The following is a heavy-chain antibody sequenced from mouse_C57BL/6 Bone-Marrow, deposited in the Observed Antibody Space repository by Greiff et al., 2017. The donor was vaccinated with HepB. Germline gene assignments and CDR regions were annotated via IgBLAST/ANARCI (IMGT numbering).Heavy chain of an antibody. V-gene: IGHV5-4*01. CDR3: ARDTYSNYLDY. CDR1: GFTFSSYA. Sequence: EVQVVESGGGLVKPGGSLKLSCAASGFTFSSYAMSWVRQTPEKRPEWVATISDGGSYTYYPDNVKGRFTISRDNAKNNLYLQMSHLKSEDTAMYYCARDTYSNYLDYWGQGTTLTVSS. D-gene: IGHD2-5*01. CDR2: ISDGGSYT. J-gene: IGHJ2*01.